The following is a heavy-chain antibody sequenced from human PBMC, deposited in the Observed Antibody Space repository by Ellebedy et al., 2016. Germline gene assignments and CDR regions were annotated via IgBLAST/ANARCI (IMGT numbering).Heavy chain of an antibody. Sequence: GESLKISXAASGFTFSSYSMNWVRQAPGKGLEWVSSISSSSSYIYYADSVKGRFTISRDNSKNTLYLQMNSLRAEDTAVYYCANPPSGSYYWADAFDIWGQGTMVTVSS. CDR1: GFTFSSYS. J-gene: IGHJ3*02. D-gene: IGHD1-26*01. CDR3: ANPPSGSYYWADAFDI. CDR2: ISSSSSYI. V-gene: IGHV3-21*04.